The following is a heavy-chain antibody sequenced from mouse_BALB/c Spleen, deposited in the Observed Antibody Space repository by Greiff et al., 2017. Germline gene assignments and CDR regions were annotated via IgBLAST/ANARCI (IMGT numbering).Heavy chain of an antibody. CDR3: TRPGNYYAMDY. Sequence: EVKVEESGGGLVQPGGSMKLSCVASGFTFSNYWMNWVRQSPEKGLEWVAEIRLKSNNYATHYAESVKGRFTISRDDSKSSVYLQMNNLRAEDTGIYYCTRPGNYYAMDYWGQGTSVTVSS. V-gene: IGHV6-6*02. CDR1: GFTFSNYW. CDR2: IRLKSNNYAT. D-gene: IGHD2-1*01. J-gene: IGHJ4*01.